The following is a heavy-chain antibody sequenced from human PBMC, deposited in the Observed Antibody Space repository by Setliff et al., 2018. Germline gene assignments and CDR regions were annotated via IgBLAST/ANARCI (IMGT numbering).Heavy chain of an antibody. CDR3: ASPFPHGWSGYYGVGWFDP. D-gene: IGHD3-3*01. Sequence: ASVKVSCKDSGYTFSTYGISWVRQAPGQGLEWMGWISAYNGNTNYAQRFQGRVTMTTDTSTSTAYMELRSLRSEDTAVYYCASPFPHGWSGYYGVGWFDPWGQGTLVTVSS. J-gene: IGHJ5*02. V-gene: IGHV1-18*01. CDR1: GYTFSTYG. CDR2: ISAYNGNT.